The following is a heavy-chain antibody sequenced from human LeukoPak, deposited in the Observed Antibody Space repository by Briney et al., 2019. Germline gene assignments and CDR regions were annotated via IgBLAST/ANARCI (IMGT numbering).Heavy chain of an antibody. Sequence: KPSGTLSLTCAVSGGSISSCNWWSWVRQPPGKGLEWIGTIYYSGSTYYNPSLKSRVTISVDSSKNQFSLRLSSVTAADTAVYYCARESLTWLQSRTSWFDPWGQGTLVTVSS. D-gene: IGHD5-24*01. CDR1: GGSISSCNW. CDR2: IYYSGST. J-gene: IGHJ5*02. CDR3: ARESLTWLQSRTSWFDP. V-gene: IGHV4-4*02.